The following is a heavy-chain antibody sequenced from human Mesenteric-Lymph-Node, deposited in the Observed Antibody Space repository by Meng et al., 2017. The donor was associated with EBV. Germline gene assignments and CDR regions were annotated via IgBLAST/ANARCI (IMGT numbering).Heavy chain of an antibody. CDR3: AKRYAQFDS. D-gene: IGHD3-9*01. CDR2: ISYDGSNK. CDR1: GFTFSSYA. V-gene: IGHV3-30-3*01. J-gene: IGHJ4*02. Sequence: QVQLVEAGGGVVQPGRSLRLSCAASGFTFSSYAMHWVRQAPGKGLEWVAVISYDGSNKYYADSVKGRFTISRDNSKNTLYLQMNSLRAEDTAIYYCAKRYAQFDSWGQGTLVTVSS.